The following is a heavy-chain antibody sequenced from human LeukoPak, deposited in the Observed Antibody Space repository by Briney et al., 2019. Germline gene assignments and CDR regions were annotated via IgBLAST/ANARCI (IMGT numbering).Heavy chain of an antibody. Sequence: SETLSLTCTVSGGSISSYYWSWIRQPPGKGLEWIGYIYYSGSTNYNPSLKSRVTISVDTSKNQFSLKLSSVTAADTAVYYCARGPLPGGFDYWGQGTLVTVSS. CDR2: IYYSGST. J-gene: IGHJ4*02. D-gene: IGHD3-10*01. CDR3: ARGPLPGGFDY. CDR1: GGSISSYY. V-gene: IGHV4-59*01.